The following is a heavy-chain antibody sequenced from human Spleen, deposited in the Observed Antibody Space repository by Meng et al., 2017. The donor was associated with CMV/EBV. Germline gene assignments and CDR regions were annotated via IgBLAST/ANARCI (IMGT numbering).Heavy chain of an antibody. J-gene: IGHJ4*02. D-gene: IGHD4-23*01. V-gene: IGHV4-59*01. CDR3: ARSERDYGGNPTDFDY. Sequence: GSLRLSCTVSGGSISSYYWSWIRQPPGKGLEWIGYIYYSGSTNYNPSLKSRVTISVDTSKNQFSLKLSSVTAADTAVYYCARSERDYGGNPTDFDYWGQGTLVTVSS. CDR2: IYYSGST. CDR1: GGSISSYY.